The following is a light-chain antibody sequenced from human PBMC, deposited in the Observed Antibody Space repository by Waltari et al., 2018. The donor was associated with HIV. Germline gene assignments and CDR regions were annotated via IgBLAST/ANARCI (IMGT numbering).Light chain of an antibody. CDR2: EGI. CDR1: SSDVGSYNL. CDR3: CSYAGSSNWV. J-gene: IGLJ3*02. V-gene: IGLV2-23*01. Sequence: QSALTQPASVSGSPGQSITISCPGSSSDVGSYNLVSWYQQHPGKAPKLMIYEGINRPSGISNRFSGSKSGNTASLTSSGLQAEDEADYYCCSYAGSSNWVFGGGTKLTVL.